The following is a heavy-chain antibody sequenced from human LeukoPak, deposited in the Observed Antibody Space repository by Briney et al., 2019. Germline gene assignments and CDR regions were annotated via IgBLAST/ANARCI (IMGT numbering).Heavy chain of an antibody. J-gene: IGHJ6*02. CDR2: ISAGGGST. Sequence: SGGSLRLSCAVSGFTFSSYAMSWVRQAPGKGLEWVSSISAGGGSTYYADSVKGRFTLSRDNSKNTLYLQMNSLRAEDTAVYYCAKVLRLNPLLVQYYYYGVDVWGQGTTVTVSS. CDR1: GFTFSSYA. CDR3: AKVLRLNPLLVQYYYYGVDV. V-gene: IGHV3-23*01. D-gene: IGHD1-1*01.